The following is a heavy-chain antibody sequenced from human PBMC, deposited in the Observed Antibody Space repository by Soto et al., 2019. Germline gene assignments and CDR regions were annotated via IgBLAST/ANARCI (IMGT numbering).Heavy chain of an antibody. CDR3: ARSGSYYDFWSGYRSLNSGHYYYYYMDV. J-gene: IGHJ6*03. CDR1: GGSISRYY. D-gene: IGHD3-3*01. Sequence: SETLSLTCTGSGGSISRYYWSWIRQPPGKGLEWIGYIYYSGSTNYNPSLKSRVTISVDTSKNQFSLKLSSVTAADTAVYYCARSGSYYDFWSGYRSLNSGHYYYYYMDVWGKGTTVTVSS. CDR2: IYYSGST. V-gene: IGHV4-59*08.